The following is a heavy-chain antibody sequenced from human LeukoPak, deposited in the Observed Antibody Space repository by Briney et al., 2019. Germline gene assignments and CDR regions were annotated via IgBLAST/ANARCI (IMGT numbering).Heavy chain of an antibody. CDR1: GFTFSSYW. V-gene: IGHV3-74*01. J-gene: IGHJ4*02. Sequence: RGSLRLSCAASGFTFSSYWMHWVRQAPGKGLVWVSRINSDGSSTSYAGSVKGRFTISRDNAKNTLYLQMNSLRAEDTAVYYCARSWVGQPPGYWGQGTLVTVSS. D-gene: IGHD2-15*01. CDR3: ARSWVGQPPGY. CDR2: INSDGSST.